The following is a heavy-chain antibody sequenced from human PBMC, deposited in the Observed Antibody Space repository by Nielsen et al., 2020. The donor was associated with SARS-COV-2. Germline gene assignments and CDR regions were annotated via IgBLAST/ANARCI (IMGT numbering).Heavy chain of an antibody. Sequence: SGPTLVKPTQTLTLTCTFSGFSLSSNGVGVGWLRQPPGRALEWLAFIYWDDDKRYRPSLKTRLTISKDTSKNQVVLTMTNMDPVDTATYYCARTVIAVAGMNYYYYGMDVWGQGTTVTVSS. CDR1: GFSLSSNGVG. J-gene: IGHJ6*02. CDR3: ARTVIAVAGMNYYYYGMDV. D-gene: IGHD6-19*01. V-gene: IGHV2-5*02. CDR2: IYWDDDK.